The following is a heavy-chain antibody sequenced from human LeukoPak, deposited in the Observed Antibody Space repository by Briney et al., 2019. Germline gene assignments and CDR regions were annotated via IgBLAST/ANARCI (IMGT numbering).Heavy chain of an antibody. V-gene: IGHV5-51*01. D-gene: IGHD5-24*01. J-gene: IGHJ3*02. CDR2: IYPRDSDT. CDR3: ARRRDGYNYAFDI. Sequence: GESLKISCKGSGYSFTSYWIGWVRQMPGKGPEWMGIIYPRDSDTRYSPSFQGQVTISADKSITTAYLQWSSLKASDTAMYYCARRRDGYNYAFDIWGQGTMVTVSS. CDR1: GYSFTSYW.